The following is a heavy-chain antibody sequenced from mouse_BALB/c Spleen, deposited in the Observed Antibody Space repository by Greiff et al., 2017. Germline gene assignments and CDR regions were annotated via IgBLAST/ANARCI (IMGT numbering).Heavy chain of an antibody. CDR3: ARVADY. CDR2: ICPGDGDT. J-gene: IGHJ2*01. V-gene: IGHV1-87*01. CDR1: GYTFTSYW. Sequence: VQLQQSGAELARPGASVKLSCKASGYTFTSYWMQWVQQRPGQGLEWIGAICPGDGDTRYTQKFKGKATLTADKASSTAYMQLSSLASEDSAVYYGARVADYWGQGTTLTVSS. D-gene: IGHD1-3*01.